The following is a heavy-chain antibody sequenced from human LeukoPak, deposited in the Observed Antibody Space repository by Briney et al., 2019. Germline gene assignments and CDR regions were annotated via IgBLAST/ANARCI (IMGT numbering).Heavy chain of an antibody. V-gene: IGHV1-2*02. CDR1: GYTFTGYY. CDR3: ARDFHDSSGYYDY. CDR2: INPNSGGT. Sequence: ASVKVSCKASGYTFTGYYMHWVRQAPGQGLEWMGWINPNSGGTNYAQKFQGRVTMTRDTSISIAYMELSSLRSEDTAVYYCARDFHDSSGYYDYWGQGTLVTVSS. D-gene: IGHD3-22*01. J-gene: IGHJ4*02.